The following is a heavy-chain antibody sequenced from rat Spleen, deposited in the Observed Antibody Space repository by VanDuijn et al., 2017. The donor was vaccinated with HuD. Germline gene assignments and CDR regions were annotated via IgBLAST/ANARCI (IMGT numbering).Heavy chain of an antibody. CDR1: GFTFSNYG. CDR2: ISFDGGST. V-gene: IGHV5-7*01. Sequence: EVQLVESGGGLVQPGRSMKLSCAASGFTFSNYGMAWVRQAPKKGLEWVAYISFDGGSTYYRDSVKGRFTIFRDNAKSTLYLQMDSLRSEDTATYYCTRQGIGTSRNFFDYWGQGVMVTVSS. J-gene: IGHJ2*01. D-gene: IGHD1-5*01. CDR3: TRQGIGTSRNFFDY.